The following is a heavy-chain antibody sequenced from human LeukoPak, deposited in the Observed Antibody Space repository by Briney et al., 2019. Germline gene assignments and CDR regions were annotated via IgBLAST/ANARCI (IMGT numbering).Heavy chain of an antibody. CDR1: GFTFSSYA. Sequence: SGGSLRLSCAASGFTFSSYAMSWVRQAPGKGLEWVSAISGSGGSTYYADSVKGRFTISRDNSKNTLYLQMNSLGAEDTAVYYCAKSMVRGVIITGSYGMDVWGQGTTVTVSS. D-gene: IGHD3-10*01. V-gene: IGHV3-23*01. CDR2: ISGSGGST. J-gene: IGHJ6*02. CDR3: AKSMVRGVIITGSYGMDV.